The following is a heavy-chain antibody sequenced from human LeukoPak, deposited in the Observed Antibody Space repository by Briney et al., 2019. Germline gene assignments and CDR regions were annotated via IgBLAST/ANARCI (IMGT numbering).Heavy chain of an antibody. D-gene: IGHD1-1*01. CDR2: IRSKANSYAT. Sequence: GGSLKLSCAASGFTFSGSAMHWVRQASGKGLEWVGRIRSKANSYATAYAASVKGRFTISRDDSKNTAYLQLNSLKTEDTAVYYCTRFGSDDGEYAYWGQGTLVTVSS. V-gene: IGHV3-73*01. J-gene: IGHJ4*02. CDR1: GFTFSGSA. CDR3: TRFGSDDGEYAY.